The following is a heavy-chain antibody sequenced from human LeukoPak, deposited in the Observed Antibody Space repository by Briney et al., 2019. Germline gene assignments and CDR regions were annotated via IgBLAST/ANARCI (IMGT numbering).Heavy chain of an antibody. CDR3: ARDIAVTLPYYYYMDV. D-gene: IGHD4-17*01. Sequence: SVKVSCKASGGTFSSYAISWVRQAPGQGLEWMGRIIPIFGTANYAQKFQGRVTITTDESTSTAYMELSSLRSEDTAVYYCARDIAVTLPYYYYMDVWGKGTTVTVSS. J-gene: IGHJ6*03. CDR1: GGTFSSYA. CDR2: IIPIFGTA. V-gene: IGHV1-69*05.